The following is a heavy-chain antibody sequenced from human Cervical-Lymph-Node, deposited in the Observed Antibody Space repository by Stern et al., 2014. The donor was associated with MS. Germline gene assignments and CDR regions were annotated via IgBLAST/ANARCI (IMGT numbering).Heavy chain of an antibody. D-gene: IGHD6-19*01. CDR1: GGTFSSYA. CDR3: TRGGGDNSGWYRYYFDY. Sequence: QVQLVQSGAEVKKPGSSVKVSCKASGGTFSSYAISWVRQAPGQGLEWMGRIIPILGIANCAQKFQGRVTITADKSTNTAYMELSSLKSEDTAMYYCTRGGGDNSGWYRYYFDYWGQGTLVTVSS. J-gene: IGHJ4*02. CDR2: IIPILGIA. V-gene: IGHV1-69*09.